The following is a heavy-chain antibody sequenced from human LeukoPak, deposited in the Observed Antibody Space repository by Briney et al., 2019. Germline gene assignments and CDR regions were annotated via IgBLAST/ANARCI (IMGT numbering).Heavy chain of an antibody. V-gene: IGHV1-18*01. CDR1: NYTFTSYG. J-gene: IGHJ5*02. D-gene: IGHD3-10*01. Sequence: ASVKVSCKASNYTFTSYGISWVRQAPGQGLEWMGWISGYNGKTNYAQKFQRRVTMTTDTSTSTAYMELRNLRSDDTAVYYCARDAREVLLWFGEFFPWGQGTLVTVSS. CDR3: ARDAREVLLWFGEFFP. CDR2: ISGYNGKT.